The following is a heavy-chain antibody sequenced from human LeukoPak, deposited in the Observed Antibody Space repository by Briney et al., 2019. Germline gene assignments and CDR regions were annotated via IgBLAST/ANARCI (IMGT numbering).Heavy chain of an antibody. CDR2: INSDGSWT. D-gene: IGHD1-1*01. J-gene: IGHJ6*02. CDR3: ARRGTGHGMDV. V-gene: IGHV3-74*01. CDR1: GSYW. Sequence: GGSLRLSCAASGSYWMHWVRQAPGKGLVWVSHINSDGSWTSYADSVKGRFTISKGNAKNTVYLQMNNLRAEDTAVYYCARRGTGHGMDVWGQGTTVIVSS.